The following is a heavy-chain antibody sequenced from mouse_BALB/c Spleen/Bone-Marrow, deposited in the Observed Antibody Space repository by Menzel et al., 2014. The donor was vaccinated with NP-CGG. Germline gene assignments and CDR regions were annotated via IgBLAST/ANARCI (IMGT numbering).Heavy chain of an antibody. D-gene: IGHD1-2*01. CDR2: IWAGGGT. CDR1: GFSLTSYG. V-gene: IGHV2-9*02. CDR3: ARVTTATGGMDY. J-gene: IGHJ4*01. Sequence: VKLVESGPGLVAPSQSLSITCTVSGFSLTSYGVHWVRQPPGKGLEWLGVIWAGGGTNYNSALMSGLSISKDNSKSQVFLKMNSLQTDDTAMYCCARVTTATGGMDYWGQGTSVTVSS.